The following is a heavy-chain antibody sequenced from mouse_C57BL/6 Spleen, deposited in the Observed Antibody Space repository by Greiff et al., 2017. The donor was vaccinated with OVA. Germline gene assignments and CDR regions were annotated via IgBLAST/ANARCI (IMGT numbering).Heavy chain of an antibody. D-gene: IGHD1-1*01. CDR1: GFTFSDYY. Sequence: EVKLVESGGGLVQPGGSLKLSCAASGFTFSDYYMYWVRQTPEKRLEWVAYISNGGGSTYYPDTVKVRFTISRDNAKNTLYLQMSRLKSEDTAMYYCARQGAYYGSSFAYWGQGTLVTVSA. CDR2: ISNGGGST. J-gene: IGHJ3*01. V-gene: IGHV5-12*01. CDR3: ARQGAYYGSSFAY.